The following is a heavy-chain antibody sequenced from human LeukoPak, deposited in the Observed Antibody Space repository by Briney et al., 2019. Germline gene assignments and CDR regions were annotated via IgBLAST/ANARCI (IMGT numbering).Heavy chain of an antibody. Sequence: GASVKVSCKVSGYTFISYDINWVRQATGQGLEWMGWMNPNSGNTGYAQKFQGRVTMTRNTSISTAYMELSSLRSEDTAVYYCARSMVRGVIPFDYWGQGTLVTVSS. J-gene: IGHJ4*02. D-gene: IGHD3-10*01. CDR3: ARSMVRGVIPFDY. CDR2: MNPNSGNT. V-gene: IGHV1-8*01. CDR1: GYTFISYD.